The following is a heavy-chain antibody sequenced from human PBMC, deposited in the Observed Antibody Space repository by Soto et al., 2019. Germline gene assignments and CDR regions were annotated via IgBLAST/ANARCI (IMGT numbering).Heavy chain of an antibody. CDR3: ARGRYGDY. Sequence: KVSCKGSGYGFTTYGITWVRQAPGQGLEWMAWISAXNGNTNYAQKLQGRVTVTRDTSTSTAYMELRSRRSDDTAVYYCARGRYGDYWGQGALVTVSS. J-gene: IGHJ4*02. CDR1: GYGFTTYG. D-gene: IGHD1-1*01. CDR2: ISAXNGNT. V-gene: IGHV1-18*01.